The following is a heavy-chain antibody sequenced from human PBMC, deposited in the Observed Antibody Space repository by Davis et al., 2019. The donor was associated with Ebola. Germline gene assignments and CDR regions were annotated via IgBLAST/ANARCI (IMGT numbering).Heavy chain of an antibody. CDR3: AKSGLSFGVVKYHYGMDV. Sequence: GGSLRLSCAAAGFTFRSYAMSWVRQAPGKGLEWVSYISISSSTIYYADPVKGRFTISRDNAQNSLYLQMNSLRAEDTAVYYCAKSGLSFGVVKYHYGMDVWGKETTVTVSS. D-gene: IGHD3-3*01. CDR1: GFTFRSYA. CDR2: ISISSSTI. V-gene: IGHV3-48*01. J-gene: IGHJ6*04.